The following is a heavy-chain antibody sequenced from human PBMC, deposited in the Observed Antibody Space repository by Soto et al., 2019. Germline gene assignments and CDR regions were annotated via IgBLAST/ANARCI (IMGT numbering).Heavy chain of an antibody. CDR3: ARHLRPYGSGSYKKYYYYGMDV. Sequence: SETLSLTCTVSGGSISSSSYYWGWIRQPPGKGLEWIGSIYYSGSTYYNPSLKSRVTISVDTSKNQSSLKLSSVTAADTAVYYCARHLRPYGSGSYKKYYYYGMDVWGQGTTITVSS. CDR2: IYYSGST. CDR1: GGSISSSSYY. V-gene: IGHV4-39*01. D-gene: IGHD3-10*01. J-gene: IGHJ6*02.